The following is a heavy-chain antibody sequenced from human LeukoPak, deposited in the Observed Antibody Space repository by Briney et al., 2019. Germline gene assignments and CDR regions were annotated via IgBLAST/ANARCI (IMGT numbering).Heavy chain of an antibody. Sequence: GGSLRLSCAASGFTFSSYAMSWVRQAPGKGLEWVSAISGSGGSTYYADSVKGRFTISRGNSKNTLYLQMNSLRAEDTAVYYCAKDLSSSGWLQGWFDPWGQGTLVTVSS. CDR2: ISGSGGST. J-gene: IGHJ5*02. CDR3: AKDLSSSGWLQGWFDP. V-gene: IGHV3-23*01. CDR1: GFTFSSYA. D-gene: IGHD6-19*01.